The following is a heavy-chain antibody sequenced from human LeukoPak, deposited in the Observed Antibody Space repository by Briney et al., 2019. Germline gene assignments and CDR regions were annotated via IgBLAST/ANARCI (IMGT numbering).Heavy chain of an antibody. D-gene: IGHD5-18*01. CDR1: SGSINNHY. CDR2: IYDSWNT. V-gene: IGHV4-59*11. J-gene: IGHJ4*02. CDR3: ARDQIGYGLDY. Sequence: SETLSLTCIVSSGSINNHYWIWIRQPPGKGLEWIVYIYDSWNTNYNPSLKSRVTISIDTSKNQFSLNLTSVTAADTAVYYCARDQIGYGLDYWGQGTLVTVSS.